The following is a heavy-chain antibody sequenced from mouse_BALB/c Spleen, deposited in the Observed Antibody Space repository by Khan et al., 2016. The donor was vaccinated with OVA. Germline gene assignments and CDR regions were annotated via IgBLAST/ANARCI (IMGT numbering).Heavy chain of an antibody. CDR1: GFTFSSYS. D-gene: IGHD1-1*01. J-gene: IGHJ3*01. V-gene: IGHV5-6*01. Sequence: VELVQSGGDLVKPGGSLKLSCAASGFTFSSYSMSWVRQTPDKRLEWVASIRSGGDYTYYPDSVKGRFTISRDNAKNTLYLQMSDLKSEDTAMYYCASHLAGSFAYWGQGTLVTVSA. CDR3: ASHLAGSFAY. CDR2: IRSGGDYT.